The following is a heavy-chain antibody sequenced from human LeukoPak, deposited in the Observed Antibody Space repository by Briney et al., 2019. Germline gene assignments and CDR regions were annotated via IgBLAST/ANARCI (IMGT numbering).Heavy chain of an antibody. Sequence: PSETLSLTCTVSGGSISSYYWSWIRQPPGKGLEWIGYIYYSGSTNYNPSLKSRVTISVDTSKNQFSLKLSSVTAADPAVYYCARAPLGVWLDYWGQGPLVTVSS. J-gene: IGHJ4*02. V-gene: IGHV4-59*08. D-gene: IGHD3-10*01. CDR2: IYYSGST. CDR3: ARAPLGVWLDY. CDR1: GGSISSYY.